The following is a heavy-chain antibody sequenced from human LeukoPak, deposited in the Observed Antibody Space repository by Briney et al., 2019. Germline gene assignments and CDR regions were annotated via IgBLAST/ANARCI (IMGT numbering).Heavy chain of an antibody. D-gene: IGHD1-7*01. Sequence: SETLSLTCTVSDGSISSYYWTWIRQPPGKGLEWIGYIFYSGNTNYNPSLKSRVTMSVDTSKKQFSLKPSSVTAADTAMYYCARVGTVYNFDYWGQGTLVTVSS. CDR2: IFYSGNT. CDR1: DGSISSYY. V-gene: IGHV4-59*01. CDR3: ARVGTVYNFDY. J-gene: IGHJ4*02.